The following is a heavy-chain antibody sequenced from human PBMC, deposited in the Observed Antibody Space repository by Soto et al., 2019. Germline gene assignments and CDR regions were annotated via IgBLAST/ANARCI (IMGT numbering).Heavy chain of an antibody. CDR3: ARDRELACTSCYVWGYYYYGMDV. CDR2: ISSSSSYI. Sequence: GGSLRLSCAASGFTFSSYSMNWVRQAPGKGLEWVSSISSSSSYIYYADSVKGRFTISRDNAKNSLYLQMNSLRAEDTAVYYCARDRELACTSCYVWGYYYYGMDVWGQGTTVTVSS. CDR1: GFTFSSYS. J-gene: IGHJ6*02. V-gene: IGHV3-21*01. D-gene: IGHD2-2*01.